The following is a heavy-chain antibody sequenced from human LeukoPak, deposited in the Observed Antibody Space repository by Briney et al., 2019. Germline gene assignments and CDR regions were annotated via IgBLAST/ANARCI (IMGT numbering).Heavy chain of an antibody. D-gene: IGHD3-3*01. V-gene: IGHV4-30-2*01. CDR1: GGSISSGGYS. Sequence: SETLSLTCAVSGGSISSGGYSWSWIRQPPGKGLEWIGYIYHSGSTYYNPSLKSRVTISVDRSKNQFSLKLSSVTAADTAVYYCARGGTIFGVVQNWGQGTMVTVSS. J-gene: IGHJ3*01. CDR2: IYHSGST. CDR3: ARGGTIFGVVQN.